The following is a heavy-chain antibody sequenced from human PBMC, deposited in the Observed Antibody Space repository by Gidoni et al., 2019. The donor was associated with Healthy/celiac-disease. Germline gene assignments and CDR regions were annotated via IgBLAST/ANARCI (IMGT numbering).Heavy chain of an antibody. J-gene: IGHJ4*02. CDR2: ISSNGGST. Sequence: EVQLVESGGGLFQPGGSLRPPCAASGFTLSSSAMHWVRQAPGKGLEYVSAISSNGGSTYYANSVKGRFTISRDNSKNTLYLQMGSLRAEDMAVYYCARDQCAYCGGDCYCYLFDYWGQGTLVTVSS. CDR3: ARDQCAYCGGDCYCYLFDY. D-gene: IGHD2-21*02. CDR1: GFTLSSSA. V-gene: IGHV3-64*01.